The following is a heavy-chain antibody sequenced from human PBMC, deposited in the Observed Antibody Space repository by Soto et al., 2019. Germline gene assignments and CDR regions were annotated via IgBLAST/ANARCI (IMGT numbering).Heavy chain of an antibody. D-gene: IGHD6-19*01. V-gene: IGHV3-30*18. CDR3: AKDRYHSSGWYGLLQH. Sequence: QVQLVESGGGVVQPGRSLRLSCAASGFTFSSYGMHWVRQAPGKGLEWVAVISYDGSNKYYADSVKGRFTISRDNSKNTLYLQMNSLRAEDTAVYYCAKDRYHSSGWYGLLQHWGQGTLVTVSS. CDR1: GFTFSSYG. CDR2: ISYDGSNK. J-gene: IGHJ1*01.